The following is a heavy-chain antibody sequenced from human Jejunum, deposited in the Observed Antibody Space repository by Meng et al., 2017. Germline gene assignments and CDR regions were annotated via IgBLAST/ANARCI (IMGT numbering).Heavy chain of an antibody. D-gene: IGHD3-10*02. CDR3: AKHSTGAMFPHGLDV. CDR2: INFNSGTI. Sequence: SCVGSGFDFHDHAMHWVRQAPGKGLEWFSGINFNSGTIGYADSVKGRFTISRDNAGSSLYLQMNSMKVEDTALYYCAKHSTGAMFPHGLDVWGQGTTVTVSS. J-gene: IGHJ6*02. V-gene: IGHV3-9*01. CDR1: GFDFHDHA.